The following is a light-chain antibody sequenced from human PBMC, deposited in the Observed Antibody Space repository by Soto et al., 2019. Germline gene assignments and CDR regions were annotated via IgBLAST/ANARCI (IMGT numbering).Light chain of an antibody. CDR3: SSYAGSNNEEV. CDR2: EVS. J-gene: IGLJ2*01. V-gene: IGLV2-8*01. Sequence: QSALTQPPSASGSPGQSVTISCTGTSSDVGGYNYVSWYQQHPGKAPKLMIYEVSKRPSGVPDRFSGPKSGNTASLTVSGLQAEDEADYYCSSYAGSNNEEVFGGGTQLTVL. CDR1: SSDVGGYNY.